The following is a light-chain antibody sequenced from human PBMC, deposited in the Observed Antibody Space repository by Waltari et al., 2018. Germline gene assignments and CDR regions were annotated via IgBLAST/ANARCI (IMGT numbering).Light chain of an antibody. CDR1: GEYSAYA. J-gene: IGLJ3*02. Sequence: LVLTQSPSASASLGASVKLTCSLPGEYSAYAIAWPQQQPLKGPRYLLTVNSEGSHKKGAGISQRFPGSSSDLDRYLIISRLQSDDEADYFCQTWGTGIQVFGSGTKLTVL. CDR3: QTWGTGIQV. CDR2: VNSEGSH. V-gene: IGLV4-69*01.